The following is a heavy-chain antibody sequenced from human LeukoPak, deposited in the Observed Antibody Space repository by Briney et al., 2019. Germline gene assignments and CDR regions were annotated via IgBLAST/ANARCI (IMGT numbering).Heavy chain of an antibody. CDR3: ARDGYCSSGSCYGSYDY. CDR1: GFIFSKYS. V-gene: IGHV3-48*02. J-gene: IGHJ4*02. CDR2: ISSSSDTI. Sequence: GGSLRLSCAASGFIFSKYSMHWVRQAPGKGLEWVSYISSSSDTIYYADSVKGRFTISRDNAKNSLYLQVNSLRDEDTAVYYCARDGYCSSGSCYGSYDYWGQGTLVTVSS. D-gene: IGHD2-15*01.